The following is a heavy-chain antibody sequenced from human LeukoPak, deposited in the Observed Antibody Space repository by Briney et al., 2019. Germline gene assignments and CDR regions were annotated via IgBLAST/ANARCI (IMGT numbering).Heavy chain of an antibody. V-gene: IGHV4-34*01. CDR2: INHSGST. CDR3: ASLGGRGAGSWSWFDP. D-gene: IGHD6-13*01. J-gene: IGHJ5*02. CDR1: GGSFSGYY. Sequence: PSETLSLTCAVYGGSFSGYYWSWIRQPPGKGLEWIGEINHSGSTNYNPSLKSRVTISVDTSKNQFSLKLSSVTAADTAVYYCASLGGRGAGSWSWFDPWGEGTLVTVSS.